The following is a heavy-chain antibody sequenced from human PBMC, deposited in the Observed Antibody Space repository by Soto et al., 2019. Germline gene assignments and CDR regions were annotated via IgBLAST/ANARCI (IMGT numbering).Heavy chain of an antibody. CDR3: ANDPGLWSLDY. J-gene: IGHJ4*02. D-gene: IGHD3-10*01. Sequence: LSCAASGFTFSSYAMSWVRQAPGKGLEWVSAISGSGGSTYYADSVKGRFTISRDNSKNTLYLQMNSLRAEDTAVYYCANDPGLWSLDYWGQGTLVTVSS. V-gene: IGHV3-23*01. CDR2: ISGSGGST. CDR1: GFTFSSYA.